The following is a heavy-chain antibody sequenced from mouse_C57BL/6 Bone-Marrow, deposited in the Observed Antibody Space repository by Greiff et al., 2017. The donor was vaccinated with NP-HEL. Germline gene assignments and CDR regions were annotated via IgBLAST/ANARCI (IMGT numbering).Heavy chain of an antibody. CDR1: GFSLTSYA. V-gene: IGHV2-9-1*01. Sequence: VQLVESGPGLVAPSQSLSITCTVSGFSLTSYAISWVRQPPGKGLEWLGVICTGGGTNYNSALKSRMSISKDNSKSHVFLKMNSLQTDDTARYYCARDLGPYYYAMDYWGQGTSVTVSS. D-gene: IGHD4-1*01. J-gene: IGHJ4*01. CDR2: ICTGGGT. CDR3: ARDLGPYYYAMDY.